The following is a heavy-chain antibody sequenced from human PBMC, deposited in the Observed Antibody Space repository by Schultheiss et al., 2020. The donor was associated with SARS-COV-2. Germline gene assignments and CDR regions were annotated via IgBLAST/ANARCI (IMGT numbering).Heavy chain of an antibody. CDR3: AREGGTVSWFDP. J-gene: IGHJ5*02. CDR1: GGSISSYY. CDR2: IYYSGST. D-gene: IGHD3-16*01. V-gene: IGHV4-59*12. Sequence: GSLRLSCTVSGGSISSYYWSWIRQPPGKGLEWIGYIYYSGSTNYNPSLKSRVTISVDTSKNQFSLKLSSVTAADTAVYYCAREGGTVSWFDPWGQGTLVTVSS.